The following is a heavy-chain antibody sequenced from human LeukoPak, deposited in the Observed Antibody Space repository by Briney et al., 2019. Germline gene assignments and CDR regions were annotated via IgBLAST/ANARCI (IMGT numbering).Heavy chain of an antibody. Sequence: GRSLRFSCAASGFTFSSYAMHWVRQAPGKGLEWVAVISYDGSNKYYADSVKGRFTISRDNSKNTLYLQMNSLRAEDTAVYYCARDNRRGLVAANGGYFDYWGQGTLVTVSS. CDR3: ARDNRRGLVAANGGYFDY. D-gene: IGHD2-15*01. V-gene: IGHV3-30-3*01. J-gene: IGHJ4*02. CDR1: GFTFSSYA. CDR2: ISYDGSNK.